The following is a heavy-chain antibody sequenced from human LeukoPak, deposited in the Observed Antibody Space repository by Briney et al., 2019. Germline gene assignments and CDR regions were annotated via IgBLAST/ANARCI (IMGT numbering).Heavy chain of an antibody. J-gene: IGHJ4*02. D-gene: IGHD6-13*01. CDR2: ISAYNGDT. V-gene: IGHV1-18*01. Sequence: ASVKVSCKASGYTFTTYGVTWVRQAPRQGLEWMGWISAYNGDTKYAQKFQGRITMTTDTSTNTAYMELRSLRSDDTAVYYCARDHSSSCQLLGYWGQGTLVTVSS. CDR3: ARDHSSSCQLLGY. CDR1: GYTFTTYG.